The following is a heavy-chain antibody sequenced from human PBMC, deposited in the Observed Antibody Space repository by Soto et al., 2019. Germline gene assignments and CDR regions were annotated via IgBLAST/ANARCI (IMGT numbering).Heavy chain of an antibody. Sequence: EVRLLESGGGLVQPGGPLRLYCAASGFTFSSYAMSWVRQAPGKGLEWVSTTIGRGGSANYADSGKGRFTISRDSTTNTPYLQMNCLSAGDTAVYYCARPILITILGYYYGMDVWGQGTTVTVSS. V-gene: IGHV3-23*01. D-gene: IGHD3-9*01. J-gene: IGHJ6*01. CDR2: TIGRGGSA. CDR1: GFTFSSYA. CDR3: ARPILITILGYYYGMDV.